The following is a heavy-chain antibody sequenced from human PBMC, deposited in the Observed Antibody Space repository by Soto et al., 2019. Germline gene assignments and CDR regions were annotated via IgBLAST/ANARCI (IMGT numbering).Heavy chain of an antibody. CDR2: SSGDKGNT. CDR3: ERADQSEQLPLGYCGGGCCDA. V-gene: IGHV1-18*01. CDR1: GYTCSDCG. Sequence: QVQLAQSGPEVKKPGASVKVSCMAPGYTCSDCGIKWVRQSRGQVLVWMGWSSGDKGNTKDAQKLQGRVTMTTDTSTSTASMEVRSLTSDDPAMYYCERADQSEQLPLGYCGGGCCDAWGQGTLVTVSS. D-gene: IGHD2-15*01. J-gene: IGHJ5*02.